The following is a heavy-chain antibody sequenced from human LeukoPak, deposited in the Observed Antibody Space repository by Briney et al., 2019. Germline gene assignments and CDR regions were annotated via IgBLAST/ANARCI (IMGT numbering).Heavy chain of an antibody. Sequence: GGSLRLSCAASGVTFRSDTLNWVRQAPGKGLEWVAVISYDGSNKYYADSVKGRFTISRDNSKNTLYLQMNSLRAEDTAVYYCAKGRGVGATPSPLDYWGQGTLVTVSS. V-gene: IGHV3-30*18. J-gene: IGHJ4*02. CDR1: GVTFRSDT. CDR3: AKGRGVGATPSPLDY. D-gene: IGHD1-26*01. CDR2: ISYDGSNK.